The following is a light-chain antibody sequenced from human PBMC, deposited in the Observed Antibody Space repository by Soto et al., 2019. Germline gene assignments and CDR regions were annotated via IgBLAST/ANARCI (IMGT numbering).Light chain of an antibody. J-gene: IGLJ1*01. CDR1: NIGSKS. Sequence: SYERSQPPSVSVAPGKTARITCEGNNIGSKSVHWYQQKPGQAPVLVIYYDSDRPSGIPERFSGSNSGNTATLTISRVEAGDEADYYCQVWDSSSDSYAFGTGTKVTVL. V-gene: IGLV3-21*04. CDR3: QVWDSSSDSYA. CDR2: YDS.